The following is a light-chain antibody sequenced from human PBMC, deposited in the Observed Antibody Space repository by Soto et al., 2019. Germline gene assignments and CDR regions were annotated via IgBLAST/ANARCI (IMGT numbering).Light chain of an antibody. Sequence: QSALTQPRSVSGSPGQSVTISCTGTSSDVGGYNFVSWYQQHPGKAPKLIIYDVSKRPSGVPDRFSGSRSDNTASLTISGLQAEDEADYYCCSYAGSYIYVFGTGTKVTAL. CDR2: DVS. J-gene: IGLJ1*01. CDR3: CSYAGSYIYV. V-gene: IGLV2-11*01. CDR1: SSDVGGYNF.